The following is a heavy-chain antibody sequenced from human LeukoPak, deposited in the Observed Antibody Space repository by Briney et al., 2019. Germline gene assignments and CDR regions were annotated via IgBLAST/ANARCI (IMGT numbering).Heavy chain of an antibody. J-gene: IGHJ5*02. CDR2: ISYDGSNK. V-gene: IGHV3-30*18. D-gene: IGHD3-3*01. Sequence: PGGSLRLSCAASGFTFSSYGMHWVRQAPGKGLEWVAVISYDGSNKYYADSVKGRFTISRDNSKNTLYLQMNSLRAEDTAVYYCAKDVTIFGVVIQNWFDPWGQGTLVTVSS. CDR1: GFTFSSYG. CDR3: AKDVTIFGVVIQNWFDP.